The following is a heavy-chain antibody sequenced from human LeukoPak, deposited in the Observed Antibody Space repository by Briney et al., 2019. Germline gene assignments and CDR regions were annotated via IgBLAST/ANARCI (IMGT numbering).Heavy chain of an antibody. CDR1: GFTFSNYW. D-gene: IGHD3-22*01. CDR2: IKEDGSEK. V-gene: IGHV3-7*01. J-gene: IGHJ4*02. Sequence: GGSLRLSCATSGFTFSNYWMSRVRQAPGKGLEWVAKIKEDGSEKKYVDSVKGRFTISRDNAENAVHLEMNSLRAEDTAVYYCTRMYLYESSGYRPSDYWGQGTLVTVSS. CDR3: TRMYLYESSGYRPSDY.